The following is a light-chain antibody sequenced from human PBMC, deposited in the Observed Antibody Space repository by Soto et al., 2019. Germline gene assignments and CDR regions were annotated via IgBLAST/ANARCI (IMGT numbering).Light chain of an antibody. CDR1: QSIDSK. CDR2: AAS. Sequence: IVMTQSPATLSVSPGERATLSCRAGQSIDSKLAWYQQRPGQAPRLLIYAASTRATGIPARFSGSGSGTEFTLTISGLQSEDFGVDYCQQYKSWRTVGQGTNVEIK. J-gene: IGKJ1*01. V-gene: IGKV3-15*01. CDR3: QQYKSWRT.